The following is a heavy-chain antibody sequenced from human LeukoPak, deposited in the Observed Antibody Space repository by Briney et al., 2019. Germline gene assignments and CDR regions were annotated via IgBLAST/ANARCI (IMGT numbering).Heavy chain of an antibody. V-gene: IGHV1-18*01. CDR2: ISAYNGNT. Sequence: ASVKVSCKASGYTFTSYGISWVRQAPGQGLEWMGWISAYNGNTNYAQKPQGRVTMTTDTSTSTAYMELRSLRSDDTAVYYCARGRFSGYDFWSGYDYWGQGTLVTVSS. D-gene: IGHD3-3*01. J-gene: IGHJ4*02. CDR3: ARGRFSGYDFWSGYDY. CDR1: GYTFTSYG.